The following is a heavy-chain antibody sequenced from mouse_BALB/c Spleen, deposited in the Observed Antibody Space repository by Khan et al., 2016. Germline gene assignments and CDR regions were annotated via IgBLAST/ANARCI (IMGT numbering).Heavy chain of an antibody. CDR2: INPDSSTI. CDR1: GFDFSRYW. CDR3: ARAGYYGYLAY. V-gene: IGHV4-1*02. J-gene: IGHJ3*01. D-gene: IGHD1-1*01. Sequence: EVKLLESGGGLVQPGGSLKLSCAASGFDFSRYWMSWVRQAPGKGLEWIGEINPDSSTINYTPSLTDKFIISRDNAKNTLYLQMSKVRSEDTDLYYCARAGYYGYLAYWGQGTLVTVSA.